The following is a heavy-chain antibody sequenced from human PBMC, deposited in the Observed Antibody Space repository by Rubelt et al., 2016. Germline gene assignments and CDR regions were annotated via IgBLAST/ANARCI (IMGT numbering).Heavy chain of an antibody. V-gene: IGHV4-59*01. CDR2: IHYSGST. CDR1: GGSISSYY. D-gene: IGHD3/OR15-3a*01. CDR3: ARGVSTSWTFWFDP. J-gene: IGHJ5*02. Sequence: QVQLQESGPGLVKASETLSLTCTVSGGSISSYYWSWIRQPPGKGPEWIGYIHYSGSTNYNPSLKSRVTITVDTSKNQFSLKLTSVTAADTAVYYCARGVSTSWTFWFDPWGQGTLVTVSS.